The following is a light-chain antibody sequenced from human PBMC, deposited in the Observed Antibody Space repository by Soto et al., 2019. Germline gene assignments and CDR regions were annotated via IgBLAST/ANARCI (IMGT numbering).Light chain of an antibody. Sequence: CELTQPPSVSVAPGQTATITCGGNNIGSESVHWYQQKPGQAPVLVVYDDGNRPSGIPERFSGSNSGNTATLTISRVEAGDDADYYGPVWNSISTQYLFGT. CDR3: PVWNSISTQYL. J-gene: IGLJ1*01. V-gene: IGLV3-21*02. CDR1: NIGSES. CDR2: DDG.